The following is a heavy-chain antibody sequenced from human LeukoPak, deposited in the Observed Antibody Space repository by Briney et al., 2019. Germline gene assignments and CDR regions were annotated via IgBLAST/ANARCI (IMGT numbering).Heavy chain of an antibody. CDR2: INTSGGST. V-gene: IGHV1-46*01. CDR3: ARVGAYCGGDCYSGFDY. CDR1: GYTFTIYY. D-gene: IGHD2-21*02. Sequence: ASVTVSCTASGYTFTIYYMHWVRQAPGQGLEWMGIINTSGGSTSYAQKFQGRVTMTRDMSTSTVYMELSSLRSEDTAVYYCARVGAYCGGDCYSGFDYWGQGTLVTVSS. J-gene: IGHJ4*02.